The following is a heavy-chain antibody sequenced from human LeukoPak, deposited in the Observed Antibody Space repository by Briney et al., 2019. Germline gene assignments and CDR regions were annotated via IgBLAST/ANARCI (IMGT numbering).Heavy chain of an antibody. CDR3: ARMMTDFDGGGHDIQRGAFDI. V-gene: IGHV3-30*04. CDR1: GFTFNRYR. J-gene: IGHJ3*02. CDR2: ISYDGRYQ. D-gene: IGHD5-12*01. Sequence: GRSLRLSCAASGFTFNRYRMHWVRQAPGKGLEWVAVISYDGRYQFYADSVKGRFTVSRDNSKNTLFLQMNSLRAEDTAVYHCARMMTDFDGGGHDIQRGAFDIWGQGTMVTVS.